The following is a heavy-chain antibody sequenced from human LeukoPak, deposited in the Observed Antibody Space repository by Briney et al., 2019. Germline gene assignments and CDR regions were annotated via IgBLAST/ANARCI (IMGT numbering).Heavy chain of an antibody. J-gene: IGHJ4*02. Sequence: KASGPTLVKPTQTLTLTCTFSGFSLSTRGGGVGWIRQPPGKALEWLSLIYWDDDRRYSPSLKSRLTITKDTSKNQVVLTMTNMDPVDTATYYCAHRQVYYYGSGSYGYFDYWGQGTLVTVSS. CDR1: GFSLSTRGGG. V-gene: IGHV2-5*02. CDR2: IYWDDDR. D-gene: IGHD3-10*01. CDR3: AHRQVYYYGSGSYGYFDY.